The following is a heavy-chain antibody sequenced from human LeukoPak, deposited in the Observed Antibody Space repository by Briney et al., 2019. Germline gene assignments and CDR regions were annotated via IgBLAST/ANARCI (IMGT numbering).Heavy chain of an antibody. CDR2: ISGDGRDI. Sequence: GGSLRLSCAASAFTFSSYGMSWVRQAPGKGLEWVSAISGDGRDIFYADAVKGRFTISRDNSKNTLYLQMNSLRAEDTAVYYCARAAAGNLPDYWGQGTLVTVSS. J-gene: IGHJ4*02. V-gene: IGHV3-23*01. CDR3: ARAAAGNLPDY. D-gene: IGHD6-13*01. CDR1: AFTFSSYG.